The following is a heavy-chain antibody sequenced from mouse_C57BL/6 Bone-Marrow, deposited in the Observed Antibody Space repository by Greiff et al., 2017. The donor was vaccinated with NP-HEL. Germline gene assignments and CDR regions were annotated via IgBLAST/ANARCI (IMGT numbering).Heavy chain of an antibody. Sequence: QVQLQQPGAELVRPGSSVKLSCKASGYTFTSYWMHWVKQRPIQGLEWIGNIDPSDSETHYNQKFKDKATLTVDKSSSTAYMQLSSLTSEDSAVYYGARDHRSRRFAYWGQGTLVTVSA. CDR2: IDPSDSET. CDR1: GYTFTSYW. V-gene: IGHV1-52*01. CDR3: ARDHRSRRFAY. J-gene: IGHJ3*01. D-gene: IGHD1-1*01.